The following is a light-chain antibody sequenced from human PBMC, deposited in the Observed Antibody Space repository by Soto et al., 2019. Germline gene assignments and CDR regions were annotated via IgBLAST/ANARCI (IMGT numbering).Light chain of an antibody. Sequence: QAVVTQPPSLSGTPGQTVTISCIGSRSNIGSAIVHWYQQLPGTAPKHLIYMNSQRPSGVPDRFSGSKSGTSASLVITGLRPEDEADYYCVAWDDNLGSRVFGGGTQLTVL. J-gene: IGLJ3*02. CDR3: VAWDDNLGSRV. CDR2: MNS. V-gene: IGLV1-47*01. CDR1: RSNIGSAI.